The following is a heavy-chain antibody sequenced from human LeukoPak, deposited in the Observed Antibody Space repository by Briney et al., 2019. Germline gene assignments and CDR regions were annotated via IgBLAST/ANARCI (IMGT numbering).Heavy chain of an antibody. V-gene: IGHV4-59*01. CDR1: GGSIRNYY. CDR3: AGNIVGATTWYFDL. D-gene: IGHD1-26*01. CDR2: IYYSGST. J-gene: IGHJ2*01. Sequence: SETLSLTCTVSGGSIRNYYWSWIRQPPGRGREWVGYIYYSGSTNYNPSRRSRVTISIATSNNQFSMKLSSVNAADTAVYYCAGNIVGATTWYFDLWGRGTLVTVSS.